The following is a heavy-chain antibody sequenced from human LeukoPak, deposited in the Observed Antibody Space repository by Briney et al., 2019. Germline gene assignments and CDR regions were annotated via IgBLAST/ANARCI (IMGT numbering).Heavy chain of an antibody. D-gene: IGHD7-27*01. CDR1: GVSISRYY. CDR2: IYASGST. CDR3: ARSQLGIDWYFDL. Sequence: SETLSLTCAVSGVSISRYYWSWVRQPPGKGLEWIGHIYASGSTNYSPSLKSRVTISVDTSKTPFSLKLSSVTAADTAVYYCARSQLGIDWYFDLWGRGTLVTVSS. V-gene: IGHV4-4*09. J-gene: IGHJ2*01.